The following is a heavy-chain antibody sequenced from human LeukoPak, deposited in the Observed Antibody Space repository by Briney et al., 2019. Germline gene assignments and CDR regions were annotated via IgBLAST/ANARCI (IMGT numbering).Heavy chain of an antibody. CDR2: INHSGST. CDR1: GGSFSGYY. CDR3: ARGDSATVTYYFDY. Sequence: SETLSLTGAGYGGSFSGYYWSWLRQPPGKGLEWIGEINHSGSTNYNPSLKGRVTISVDTSKNQFSLKLSSVTAADTAVYYCARGDSATVTYYFDYWGQGTLVTVSS. J-gene: IGHJ4*02. V-gene: IGHV4-34*01. D-gene: IGHD4-17*01.